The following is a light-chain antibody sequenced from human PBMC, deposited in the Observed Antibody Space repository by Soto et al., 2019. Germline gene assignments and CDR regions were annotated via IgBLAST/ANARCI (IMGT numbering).Light chain of an antibody. CDR1: QSVSSRY. Sequence: EIVLTQSPGTLSLSPGEGATLSCRASQSVSSRYLAWYQQKPGQTPRLLIYGASTRATGIPARFSGSGSGTEFTLTISSLQSEDFAIYFCQQYNNWPPWTFGQGTKVDI. V-gene: IGKV3-15*01. CDR2: GAS. CDR3: QQYNNWPPWT. J-gene: IGKJ1*01.